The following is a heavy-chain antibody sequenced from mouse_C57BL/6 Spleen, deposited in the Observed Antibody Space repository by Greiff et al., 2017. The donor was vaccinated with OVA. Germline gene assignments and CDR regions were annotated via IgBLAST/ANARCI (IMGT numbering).Heavy chain of an antibody. Sequence: VQLQQSGPELVKPGASVKISCKASGYSFTDYYMNWVKQSTGQSLEWIGVINPSYGTTSYNQKFKGKATLTVDQSSSTAYMQLNSLTAEDAAVYYCARSYYKGAMDYWGQGTSVTVSS. D-gene: IGHD2-12*01. CDR1: GYSFTDYY. CDR2: INPSYGTT. CDR3: ARSYYKGAMDY. V-gene: IGHV1-39*01. J-gene: IGHJ4*01.